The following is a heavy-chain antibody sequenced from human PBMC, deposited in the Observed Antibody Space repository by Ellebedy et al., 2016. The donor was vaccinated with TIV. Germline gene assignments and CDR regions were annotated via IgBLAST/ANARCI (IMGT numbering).Heavy chain of an antibody. CDR3: ARDGLNAWLDS. CDR1: GFIIRSYP. CDR2: IHSTSNPI. V-gene: IGHV3-48*02. J-gene: IGHJ5*01. Sequence: PGGSLRLSCAASGFIIRSYPMNWVRQAPGKGLEWVSYIHSTSNPIYYADSVKGRFTISRDDAKNSLYLQMNSLRDDDTAVYYCARDGLNAWLDSWGQGTLVTVSS.